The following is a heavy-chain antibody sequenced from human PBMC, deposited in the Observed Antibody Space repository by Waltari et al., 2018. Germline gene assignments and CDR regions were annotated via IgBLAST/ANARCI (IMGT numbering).Heavy chain of an antibody. V-gene: IGHV3-23*03. CDR3: AKEDFGGVDH. D-gene: IGHD3-16*01. J-gene: IGHJ5*02. Sequence: EVQLLESGGGLVQHGGSLRIACAASGCTFNNYAMSWVRQAQGKGVELVSVIYSGGTTYYADSVKGRFTISRDNSKNTLYLQMNSLRPEDTAVYHCAKEDFGGVDHWGQGTLVTVSS. CDR1: GCTFNNYA. CDR2: VIYSGGTT.